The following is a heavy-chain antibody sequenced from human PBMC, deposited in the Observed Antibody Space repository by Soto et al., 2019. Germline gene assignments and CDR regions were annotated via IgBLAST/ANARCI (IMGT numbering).Heavy chain of an antibody. CDR3: AKGTWVHHGSEGGNWLDP. CDR2: ISHSGSST. J-gene: IGHJ5*02. CDR1: GVSFSNYA. V-gene: IGHV3-23*01. D-gene: IGHD3-10*01. Sequence: EVQLLESGGGLVQPGGSLRLSCAASGVSFSNYAMSWVRQAPGKGLEWVSGISHSGSSTYYADSVKGRFTISRDNSKNTLYLQMNSLRAEDTAVYYCAKGTWVHHGSEGGNWLDPWGQGTLVTVSS.